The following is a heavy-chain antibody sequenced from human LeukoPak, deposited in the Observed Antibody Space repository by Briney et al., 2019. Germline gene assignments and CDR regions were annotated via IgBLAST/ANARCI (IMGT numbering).Heavy chain of an antibody. D-gene: IGHD5-18*01. J-gene: IGHJ4*02. CDR1: GGTFSSYA. Sequence: SVKVSCKASGGTFSSYAISWVRQAPGQGLEWVGRIIPILGIANYAQKFQGRVTITADKSTSTAYMELSSLRSEDTAVYYCATKRGYSYGYVDYWGQGTLVTVSS. V-gene: IGHV1-69*04. CDR2: IIPILGIA. CDR3: ATKRGYSYGYVDY.